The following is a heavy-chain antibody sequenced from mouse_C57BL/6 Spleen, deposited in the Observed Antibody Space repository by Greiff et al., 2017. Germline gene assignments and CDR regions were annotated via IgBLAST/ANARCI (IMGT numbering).Heavy chain of an antibody. CDR2: IYPRSGNT. V-gene: IGHV1-81*01. Sequence: QVQLQQSGAELARPGASVKLSCKASGYTFTSYGISWVKQRTGQGLEWIGEIYPRSGNTYYNEKFKGKATLTADKSSSTAYMELRSLTSEDSAVYFCASGDSSGPPFDYWGQGTTLTVSS. CDR3: ASGDSSGPPFDY. CDR1: GYTFTSYG. J-gene: IGHJ2*01. D-gene: IGHD3-2*02.